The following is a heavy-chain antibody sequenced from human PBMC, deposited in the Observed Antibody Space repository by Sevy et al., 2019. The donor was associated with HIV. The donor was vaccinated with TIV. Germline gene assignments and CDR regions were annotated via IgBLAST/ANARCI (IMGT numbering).Heavy chain of an antibody. Sequence: ASAKVSCKTSGYTFAAYYIHWVRQAPGQGPEWLGWIYPNGGDTTFAQMFQGRVTVTMSTSINTVYMELNRLRSDDTAVYYCARGKREEWLLYLDNWGQGTLVTVSS. V-gene: IGHV1-2*02. CDR2: IYPNGGDT. D-gene: IGHD3-3*01. CDR3: ARGKREEWLLYLDN. CDR1: GYTFAAYY. J-gene: IGHJ4*02.